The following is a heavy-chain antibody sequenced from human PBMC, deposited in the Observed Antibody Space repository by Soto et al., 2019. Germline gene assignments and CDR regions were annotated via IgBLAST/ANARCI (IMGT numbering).Heavy chain of an antibody. V-gene: IGHV1-8*01. J-gene: IGHJ6*03. CDR1: GYTFTSYD. D-gene: IGHD3-10*01. CDR2: MNPNSGNT. CDR3: ARVVAEEYYYYYMDV. Sequence: ASVKVSCKASGYTFTSYDINWVRQATGQGLEWMGWMNPNSGNTGYAQKFQGRVTMTRNTSISTAYMELSSLRSEDTAVYYCARVVAEEYYYYYMDVWGKGTTVTVSS.